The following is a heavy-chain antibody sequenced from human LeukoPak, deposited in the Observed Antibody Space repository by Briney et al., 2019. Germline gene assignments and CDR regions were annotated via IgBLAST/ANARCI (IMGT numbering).Heavy chain of an antibody. CDR3: ARCSMAARNCYYYGMDV. Sequence: GSSVKVSCKASGGTFSSYAISWVRQAPGQGLEWMGGIIPIFGTANYAQKFQGRVTITADESTSTAYMELSSLRSEDTAVYYCARCSMAARNCYYYGMDVWGQGTTVTVSS. D-gene: IGHD6-6*01. CDR1: GGTFSSYA. CDR2: IIPIFGTA. V-gene: IGHV1-69*01. J-gene: IGHJ6*02.